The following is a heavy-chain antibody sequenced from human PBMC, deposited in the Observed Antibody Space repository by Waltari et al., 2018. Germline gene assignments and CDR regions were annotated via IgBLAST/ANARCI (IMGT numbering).Heavy chain of an antibody. CDR3: ARGEESSGWNY. CDR2: IYYSGST. Sequence: QVQLQESGPGLVKPSETLSLTCTVSGGSISSYYWSWIRQPPGKGLEWIGYIYYSGSTNYNPSLKSRVTISVDTSKNQFSLKLSSVTAADTAVYYFARGEESSGWNYWGQGTLVTVSS. CDR1: GGSISSYY. J-gene: IGHJ4*02. V-gene: IGHV4-59*01. D-gene: IGHD6-19*01.